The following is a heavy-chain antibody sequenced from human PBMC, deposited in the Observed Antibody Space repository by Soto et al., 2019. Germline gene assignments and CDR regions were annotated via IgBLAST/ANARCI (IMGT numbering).Heavy chain of an antibody. CDR2: ISGSGDST. Sequence: EVQLLESGGGLVQPGGSLRLSCAASGLIFSSFAMTWVRQAPGKGLEWVSSISGSGDSTYYADSVKSRLTISRDNSKSTLYLQMNSLRDEDAAVYYCAKSYSTSSYFYYYMDVWGKGTTVTVSS. CDR3: AKSYSTSSYFYYYMDV. CDR1: GLIFSSFA. V-gene: IGHV3-23*01. J-gene: IGHJ6*03. D-gene: IGHD6-6*01.